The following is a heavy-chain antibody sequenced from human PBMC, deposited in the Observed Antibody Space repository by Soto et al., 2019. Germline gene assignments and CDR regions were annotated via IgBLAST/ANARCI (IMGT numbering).Heavy chain of an antibody. V-gene: IGHV3-23*01. D-gene: IGHD2-8*01. CDR1: GFTFYNYA. CDR3: AKKGLDSLATYCTTGDCHYAFDV. CDR2: VSGGGDGT. Sequence: EVQLLESGGGLVRPGGSLRLSCAASGFTFYNYAMNWVRQAPGKGLEWVSTVSGGGDGTYYADSVKGRFTISRDNSRNTVYLQMNGLRAEDTAVYYCAKKGLDSLATYCTTGDCHYAFDVWGKGTLVTVSS. J-gene: IGHJ3*01.